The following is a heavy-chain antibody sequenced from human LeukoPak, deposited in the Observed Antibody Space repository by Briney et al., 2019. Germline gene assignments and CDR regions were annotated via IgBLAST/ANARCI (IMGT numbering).Heavy chain of an antibody. V-gene: IGHV3-15*01. CDR2: IKSKTDGWTT. CDR3: TTAIADY. CDR1: GFTFSNAW. J-gene: IGHJ4*02. Sequence: GGSLRLSCAASGFTFSNAWMSWVRQAPGKGLEWVGRIKSKTDGWTTDYAAPVKGRFTISRDDSKNTLYLQMNSLKTEDTAVYYCTTAIADYWGQGTLVTVSS. D-gene: IGHD6-13*01.